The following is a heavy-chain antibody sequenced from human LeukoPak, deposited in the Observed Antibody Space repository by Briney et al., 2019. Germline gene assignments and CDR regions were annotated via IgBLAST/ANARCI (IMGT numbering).Heavy chain of an antibody. D-gene: IGHD6-6*01. CDR3: ARYPGSSIARVAWFDP. J-gene: IGHJ5*02. CDR1: GFTLTTYW. V-gene: IGHV3-74*01. CDR2: IKSDGSST. Sequence: GGSLRLSCAASGFTLTTYWMHWVRQAPGKGLVWVSRIKSDGSSTSYADSVKGRFTVSRDSAKNSLYLQMNSLRAEDTAVYYCARYPGSSIARVAWFDPWGQGTLVTVSS.